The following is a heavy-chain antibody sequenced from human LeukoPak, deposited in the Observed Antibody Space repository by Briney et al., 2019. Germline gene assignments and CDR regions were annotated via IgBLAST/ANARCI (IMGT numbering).Heavy chain of an antibody. V-gene: IGHV4-59*11. Sequence: SETLSLTCTVSGGSISSHYWSWIRQPPGKGLEWIAYLLDSVNTKDNPSLSSRLALSADTSKNQFSLRLSSVTAADTAIYYCATIKRGSIYGYFDFWDQGIRVTVSS. CDR3: ATIKRGSIYGYFDF. J-gene: IGHJ4*02. D-gene: IGHD5-18*01. CDR2: LLDSVNT. CDR1: GGSISSHY.